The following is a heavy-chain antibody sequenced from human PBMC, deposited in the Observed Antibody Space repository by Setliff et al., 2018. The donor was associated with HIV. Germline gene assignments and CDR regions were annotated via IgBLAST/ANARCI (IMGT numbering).Heavy chain of an antibody. CDR1: GDSVSSGGFY. CDR3: ARYVFGDVNWFDP. D-gene: IGHD3-3*01. V-gene: IGHV4-31*03. Sequence: SETLSLTCTVSGDSVSSGGFYWSWIRQHPGKGLEWIGYIYYSGSTYLNPSLKSRVTILVDTSKNQFSLELISVTAADTAVYYCARYVFGDVNWFDPWGQGTLVTVSS. J-gene: IGHJ5*02. CDR2: IYYSGST.